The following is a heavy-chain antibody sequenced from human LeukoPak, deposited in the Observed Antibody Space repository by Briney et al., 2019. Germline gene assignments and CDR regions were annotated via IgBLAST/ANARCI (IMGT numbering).Heavy chain of an antibody. CDR1: GYTLTGYY. CDR2: INPNSGGT. Sequence: ASVKVSCKASGYTLTGYYMHWVRQAPGQGLEWMGRINPNSGGTNYAQKFQGRVTMTRDTSISTAYMELSRLRSDDTAVYYCARSDHYYYYMDVWGKGTTVTVSS. CDR3: ARSDHYYYYMDV. J-gene: IGHJ6*03. V-gene: IGHV1-2*06.